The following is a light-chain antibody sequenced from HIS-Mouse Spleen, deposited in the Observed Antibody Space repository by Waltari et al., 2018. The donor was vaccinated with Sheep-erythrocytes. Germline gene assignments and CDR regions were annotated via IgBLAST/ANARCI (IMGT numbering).Light chain of an antibody. CDR3: CSYAGSSTPWV. J-gene: IGLJ3*02. CDR1: SSDVGSYNL. Sequence: QSALTQPASVSGSPGQSITISCTGTSSDVGSYNLVSWYQQHPGKAPTLMIYGGSKRPSGVSNRFSGSKSGNTASLTISGLQAEDEADYYCCSYAGSSTPWVFGGGTKLTVL. V-gene: IGLV2-23*01. CDR2: GGS.